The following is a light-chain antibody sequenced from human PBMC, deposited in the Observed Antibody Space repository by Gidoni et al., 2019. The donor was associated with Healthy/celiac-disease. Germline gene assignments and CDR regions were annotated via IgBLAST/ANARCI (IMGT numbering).Light chain of an antibody. CDR3: SSYTSSSTPHVV. V-gene: IGLV2-14*01. CDR1: SSDVGGHNY. CDR2: EVS. Sequence: QSALTQPASVSGSPGQSLTISCTGTSSDVGGHNYVSWYQQHPGKAPKLMIYEVSNRPSGVSNRFSGSKSGNTASLTISGLQAEDEADYYCSSYTSSSTPHVVFGGGTKLTVL. J-gene: IGLJ2*01.